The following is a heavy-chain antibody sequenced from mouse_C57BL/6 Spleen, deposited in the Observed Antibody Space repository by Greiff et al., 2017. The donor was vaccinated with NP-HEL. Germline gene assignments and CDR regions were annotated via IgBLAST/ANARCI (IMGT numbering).Heavy chain of an antibody. Sequence: QVQLQQSGPELVKPGASVKISCKASGYAFSSSWMNWVKQRPGKGLEWIGRIYPGDGDTNYNGKFKGKATLTADKSSSTAYMQLSSLTSEDSAVYFCASGLGRWFAYWGQGTLVTVSA. CDR2: IYPGDGDT. CDR1: GYAFSSSW. CDR3: ASGLGRWFAY. D-gene: IGHD4-1*01. V-gene: IGHV1-82*01. J-gene: IGHJ3*01.